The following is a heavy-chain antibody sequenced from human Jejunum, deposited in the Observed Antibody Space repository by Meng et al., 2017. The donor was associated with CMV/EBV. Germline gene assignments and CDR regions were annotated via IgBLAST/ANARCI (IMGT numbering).Heavy chain of an antibody. Sequence: ASGSSFSNSWMVWIRRDPGKGVEWVAKTNGDGSDKYYVGSVEGRFTIFRDNAKNSVYLQMNSLRAEDTAVYYCASTGPLYGLYFCYWGQGTLVTVSS. J-gene: IGHJ4*02. CDR2: TNGDGSDK. CDR3: ASTGPLYGLYFCY. CDR1: GSSFSNSW. V-gene: IGHV3-7*01. D-gene: IGHD2-8*01.